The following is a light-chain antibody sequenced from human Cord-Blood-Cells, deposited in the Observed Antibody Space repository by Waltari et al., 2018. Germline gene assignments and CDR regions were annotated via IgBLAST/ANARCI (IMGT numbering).Light chain of an antibody. CDR2: WAS. J-gene: IGKJ2*01. CDR1: QSVLYSSNNKTY. V-gene: IGKV4-1*01. CDR3: QQYYSTPYT. Sequence: DIVMTQSPDSLAVSLGERATINCKSSQSVLYSSNNKTYLAWYQQKPEQPPKLLIYWASTRESGVPDRFSGSGSGTDFTLTISSLQAEDVAVYYCQQYYSTPYTFGQGTKLEIK.